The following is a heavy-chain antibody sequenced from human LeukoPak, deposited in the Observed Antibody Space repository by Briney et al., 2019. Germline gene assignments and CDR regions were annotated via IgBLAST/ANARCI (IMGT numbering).Heavy chain of an antibody. CDR3: AEVPAALSNWFDP. V-gene: IGHV1-69*13. D-gene: IGHD2-2*01. CDR1: GGTFSSYA. J-gene: IGHJ5*02. Sequence: ASVKVSCKASGGTFSSYAISWVRQAPGQGLEWMGVIIPIFGSANYAQKFQGRVTITADDSTSTAYMGLRSLRSEDTAVYYCAEVPAALSNWFDPWGQGTLVTVSS. CDR2: IIPIFGSA.